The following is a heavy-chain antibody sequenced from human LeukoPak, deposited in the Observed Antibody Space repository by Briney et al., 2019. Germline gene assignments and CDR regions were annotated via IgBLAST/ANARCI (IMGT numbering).Heavy chain of an antibody. D-gene: IGHD6-13*01. CDR2: IYNSGIT. J-gene: IGHJ4*02. CDR1: GFTVSTNY. Sequence: GGSLRLSCAASGFTVSTNYMTWARQAPGRGLEWVSIIYNSGITYYGDSVKGRFTISRDISRNTVYLQMNNLRADDTAVYYCAKGGSPDEWGLGTLVTVSS. V-gene: IGHV3-66*01. CDR3: AKGGSPDE.